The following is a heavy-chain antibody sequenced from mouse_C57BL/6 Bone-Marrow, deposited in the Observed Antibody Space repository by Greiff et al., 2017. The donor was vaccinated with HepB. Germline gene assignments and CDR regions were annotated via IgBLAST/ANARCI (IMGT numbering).Heavy chain of an antibody. CDR1: GFTFSSYA. D-gene: IGHD1-1*02. CDR2: ISDGGSYT. J-gene: IGHJ3*01. V-gene: IGHV5-4*01. Sequence: DVKLVESGGGLVKPGGSLKLSCAASGFTFSSYAMSWVRQTPEKRLEWVATISDGGSYTYYPDNVKGRFTISRDNAKNNLYLQMSHLKSEDTAMYYCARDPYGPWFAYWGQGTLVTVSA. CDR3: ARDPYGPWFAY.